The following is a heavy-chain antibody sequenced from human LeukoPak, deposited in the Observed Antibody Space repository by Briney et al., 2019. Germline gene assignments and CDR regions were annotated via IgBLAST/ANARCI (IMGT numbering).Heavy chain of an antibody. J-gene: IGHJ4*02. CDR2: ISYDGRNK. CDR1: GFTFSSYG. V-gene: IGHV3-30*18. CDR3: AKVRVDAYVSPNDY. D-gene: IGHD3-16*01. Sequence: GRSLRLSCAASGFTFSSYGMHWVRQAPGMGLEWVAIISYDGRNKYYADSVKGRFTISRDNSRNTLYLQMNSLRAEDTALYYCAKVRVDAYVSPNDYWGQGTLVTVSS.